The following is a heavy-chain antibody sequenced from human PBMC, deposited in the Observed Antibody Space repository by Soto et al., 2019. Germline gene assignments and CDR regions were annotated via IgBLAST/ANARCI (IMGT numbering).Heavy chain of an antibody. CDR3: AKGRWGGDYGQYYFDS. D-gene: IGHD4-17*01. Sequence: QVQLVESGGGVVQPGGSLRLSCAASGFTFSSYGMHWVRQAPGKGLEWVAVISYDGSNKYYADSVKGPFTISRDNSKNTLYLQMNRLRAEDTAVYYCAKGRWGGDYGQYYFDSWGQGTLVTVSS. CDR2: ISYDGSNK. J-gene: IGHJ4*02. CDR1: GFTFSSYG. V-gene: IGHV3-30*18.